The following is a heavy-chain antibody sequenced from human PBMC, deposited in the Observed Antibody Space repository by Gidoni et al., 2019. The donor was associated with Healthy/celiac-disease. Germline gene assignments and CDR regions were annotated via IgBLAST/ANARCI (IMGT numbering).Heavy chain of an antibody. CDR3: AKGRGLGSYYFDY. Sequence: QVQLVESGGGVVKPGRSLRLSCAASGFTFSSYGMHSVRQAPGKGLEWVAVISYDGSNKYYADSVKGRFTISRDNSKNTLYLQMNSLRAEDTAVYYCAKGRGLGSYYFDYWGQGTLVTVSS. V-gene: IGHV3-30*18. CDR2: ISYDGSNK. D-gene: IGHD1-26*01. CDR1: GFTFSSYG. J-gene: IGHJ4*02.